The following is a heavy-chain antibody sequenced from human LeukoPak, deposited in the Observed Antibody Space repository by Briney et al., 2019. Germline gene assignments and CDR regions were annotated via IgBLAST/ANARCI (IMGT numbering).Heavy chain of an antibody. CDR3: ARSEHSSSSFDY. CDR2: ITSSSSTI. Sequence: GGSLRLSCAASGFTFSIYTMNWVRQAPGKGLEWVSYITSSSSTIYYADSVKGRFTISRDNARNSLYLQMNSLRDEDTAIYYCARSEHSSSSFDYWGQGTLVTVSS. CDR1: GFTFSIYT. J-gene: IGHJ4*02. D-gene: IGHD6-6*01. V-gene: IGHV3-48*02.